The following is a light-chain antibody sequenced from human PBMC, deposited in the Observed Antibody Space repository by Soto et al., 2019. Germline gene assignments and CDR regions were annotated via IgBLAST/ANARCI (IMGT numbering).Light chain of an antibody. CDR1: QSVGKY. CDR2: GAS. J-gene: IGKJ1*01. CDR3: QQYNNWWT. V-gene: IGKV3-15*01. Sequence: EIVLTQSPATLSLSPGERATLSCRASQSVGKYLAWYQQRPGQAPRLLIYGASTRATGIPARFSGGGSGTEFTLTISSLQSEDFAVYYCQQYNNWWTFGQGTRVEIK.